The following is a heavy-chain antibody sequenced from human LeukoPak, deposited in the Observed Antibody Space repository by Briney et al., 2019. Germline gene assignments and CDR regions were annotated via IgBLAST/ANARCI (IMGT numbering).Heavy chain of an antibody. Sequence: SGGSLRLSCAASGFTFSSHWMHWVRQAPGKGLVWVSRINSDGSITSYADSVKGRLTISRDNAKDTLYLQMNSLRAEDAAVYYCASPMWDTAIHDYWGQGTLVTVSS. CDR3: ASPMWDTAIHDY. J-gene: IGHJ4*02. CDR2: INSDGSIT. D-gene: IGHD5-18*01. V-gene: IGHV3-74*01. CDR1: GFTFSSHW.